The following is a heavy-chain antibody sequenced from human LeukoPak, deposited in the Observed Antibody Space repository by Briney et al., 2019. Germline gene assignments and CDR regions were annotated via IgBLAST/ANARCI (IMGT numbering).Heavy chain of an antibody. V-gene: IGHV4-39*07. J-gene: IGHJ3*02. Sequence: PSETLSLTCTVSGGSINSSYYYWGWIRQPPGKGLEWIGEIHHSGSTDYNPSLESRVTISPDKSKNQFSLTLTSVTAADTAVYFCARAPLSGTYYTDAFDIWGQGTMVTVSS. CDR1: GGSINSSYYY. D-gene: IGHD1-26*01. CDR2: IHHSGST. CDR3: ARAPLSGTYYTDAFDI.